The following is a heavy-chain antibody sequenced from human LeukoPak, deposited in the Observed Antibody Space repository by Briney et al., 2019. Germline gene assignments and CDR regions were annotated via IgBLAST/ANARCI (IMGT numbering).Heavy chain of an antibody. CDR2: NYHSGST. CDR1: GGSISSINW. J-gene: IGHJ2*01. V-gene: IGHV4-4*02. CDR3: ARELRWDWYFDL. D-gene: IGHD3-3*01. Sequence: SETPSPTSAVSGGSISSINWGGWVPPPPRKGLGWIGENYHSGSTNYNPSLKSRVTISVDKSKNQFSLKLSSVTAADTAVYYCARELRWDWYFDLWGRGTLVTVSS.